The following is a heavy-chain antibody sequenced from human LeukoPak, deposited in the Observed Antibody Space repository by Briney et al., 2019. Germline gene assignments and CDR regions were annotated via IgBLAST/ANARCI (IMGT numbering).Heavy chain of an antibody. CDR1: GYTFTGYY. CDR3: ARGGITIFGVVIIRDYYGMDV. Sequence: ASVKVSCKASGYTFTGYYMHWVRQAPGQGLEWMGWINPNSGGTNYAQKFQGWVTMTRDTSISTAYMELSRLRSEDTAVYYCARGGITIFGVVIIRDYYGMDVWGQGTTVTVSS. V-gene: IGHV1-2*04. J-gene: IGHJ6*02. D-gene: IGHD3-3*01. CDR2: INPNSGGT.